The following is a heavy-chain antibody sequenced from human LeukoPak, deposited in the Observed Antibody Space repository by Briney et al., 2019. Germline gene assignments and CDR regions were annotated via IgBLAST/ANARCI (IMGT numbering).Heavy chain of an antibody. CDR3: ARSPYCSSTSCYYWDV. CDR1: GYTFTSYG. V-gene: IGHV1-69*04. D-gene: IGHD2-2*01. CDR2: IIPILGIA. Sequence: ASVKVSCKASGYTFTSYGISWVRQAPGQGLEWMGRIIPILGIANYAQKFQGRVTITADKSTSTAYMELSSLRSEDTAVYYCARSPYCSSTSCYYWDVWGQGTTVTVSS. J-gene: IGHJ6*02.